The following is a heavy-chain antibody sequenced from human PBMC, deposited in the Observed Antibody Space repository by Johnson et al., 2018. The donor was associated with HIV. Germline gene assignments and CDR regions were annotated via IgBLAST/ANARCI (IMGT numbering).Heavy chain of an antibody. V-gene: IGHV3-30*04. CDR2: ISYDGGSK. Sequence: QVQLVESGGGVVQPGRSLRLSCAASGFTFSSYPMHWVRQAPGKGLAWVAIISYDGGSKYYADSVKGRFTVSRDNSKNTLYLQINSLRPEDTAVYYCARLPSGYSRDDLDIWGQGTMVTVSS. CDR1: GFTFSSYP. D-gene: IGHD5-18*01. CDR3: ARLPSGYSRDDLDI. J-gene: IGHJ3*02.